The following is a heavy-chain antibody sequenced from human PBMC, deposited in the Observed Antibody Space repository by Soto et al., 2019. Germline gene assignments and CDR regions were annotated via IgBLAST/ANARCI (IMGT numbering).Heavy chain of an antibody. CDR3: ARALVYCTNGDCTPFFDY. CDR2: INHSGST. D-gene: IGHD2-8*01. J-gene: IGHJ4*02. CDR1: GGSFSGYY. V-gene: IGHV4-34*01. Sequence: SETLSLTCAVYGGSFSGYYWSWIRQPPGKGLEWIGEINHSGSTNYNTSLKSRVTISVDTSKNQSSLKLSSVTAADTAVYYCARALVYCTNGDCTPFFDYWGQGTLVTVSS.